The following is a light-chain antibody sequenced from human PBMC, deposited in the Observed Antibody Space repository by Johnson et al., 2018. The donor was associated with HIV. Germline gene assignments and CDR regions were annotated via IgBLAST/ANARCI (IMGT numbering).Light chain of an antibody. CDR1: SSNIENNY. CDR2: DNN. CDR3: GTWDNSLNVYV. V-gene: IGLV1-51*01. Sequence: QFVLTQPPSVSAASGQKVDISCSGGSSNIENNYVSWYQHLPQRAPKILISDNNNRPSGIPDRFSGSKSGASATLDITGLQTGDEATYYCGTWDNSLNVYVFGTWTKVTVL. J-gene: IGLJ1*01.